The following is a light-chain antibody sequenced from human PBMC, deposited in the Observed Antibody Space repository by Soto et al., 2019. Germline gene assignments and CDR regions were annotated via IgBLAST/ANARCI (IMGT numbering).Light chain of an antibody. CDR1: QSISSW. V-gene: IGKV1-5*03. J-gene: IGKJ1*01. CDR2: KAS. CDR3: QQYNSYSGRT. Sequence: DIQMNQSPSSLSASVGDRVTIPCRASQSISSWLAWYQQKPGKAPKLLIYKASSLESGVPSRFSGSGSGTEFTLTISSLQPDDFATYYCQQYNSYSGRTFGQGTKVDIK.